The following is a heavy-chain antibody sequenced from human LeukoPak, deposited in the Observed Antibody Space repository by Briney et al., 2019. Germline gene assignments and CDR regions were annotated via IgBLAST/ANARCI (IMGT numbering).Heavy chain of an antibody. J-gene: IGHJ4*02. CDR1: GFTFSSYS. CDR2: ISSSSSCI. D-gene: IGHD2-15*01. V-gene: IGHV3-21*01. Sequence: GGSLRLSCAASGFTFSSYSMNWVRQAPGKGLEWVSSISSSSSCIYYADSVKGRFTISRDNAKNSLYLQMNSLRAEDTAVYYCARDAPGYCSGGSCYIRWFDYWGQGTLVTVSS. CDR3: ARDAPGYCSGGSCYIRWFDY.